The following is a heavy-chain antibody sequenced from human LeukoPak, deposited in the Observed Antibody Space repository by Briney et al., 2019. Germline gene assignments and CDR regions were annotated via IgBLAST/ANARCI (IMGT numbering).Heavy chain of an antibody. Sequence: SETLSLTCAVYGGSFSGYYWSWIRQPPGKGLEWIGEINHSGSTNYNPSLKSRVTISVDTSKNQFSLKLSSVTAADTAVYYCARGPWKSGGSCCSYWGQGTLFTVSS. CDR1: GGSFSGYY. V-gene: IGHV4-34*01. D-gene: IGHD2-15*01. CDR3: ARGPWKSGGSCCSY. CDR2: INHSGST. J-gene: IGHJ4*02.